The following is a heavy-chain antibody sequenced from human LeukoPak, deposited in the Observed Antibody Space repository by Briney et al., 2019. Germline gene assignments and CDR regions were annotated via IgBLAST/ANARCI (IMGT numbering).Heavy chain of an antibody. V-gene: IGHV3-7*01. J-gene: IGHJ4*02. CDR2: INQDGSIQ. CDR1: GFSFRDFW. CDR3: SRSLDY. Sequence: GGSLRLSCAASGFSFRDFWMSWVRQAPGKGMEWVANINQDGSIQYYADSVRGRFIISRNNAKNSLYLQMYSLRAEHTAIYFCSRSLDYLGQGALVTVSS.